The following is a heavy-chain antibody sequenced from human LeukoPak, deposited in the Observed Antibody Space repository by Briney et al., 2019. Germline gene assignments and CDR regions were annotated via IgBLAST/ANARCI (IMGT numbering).Heavy chain of an antibody. CDR3: AKQYYYDSSGYHDAFDI. D-gene: IGHD3-22*01. J-gene: IGHJ3*02. CDR2: ISYDGSNK. Sequence: GGSLRLSCAASGFTFSSYGMHWVRQAPGKGLEWVAVISYDGSNKYYADSVKGRFTISRDNSKNTLYLQMNSLRAEDTAVYYCAKQYYYDSSGYHDAFDIWGQGTMVTVSS. V-gene: IGHV3-30*18. CDR1: GFTFSSYG.